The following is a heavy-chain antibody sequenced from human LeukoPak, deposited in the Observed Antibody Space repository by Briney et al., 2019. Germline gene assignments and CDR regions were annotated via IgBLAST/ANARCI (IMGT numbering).Heavy chain of an antibody. CDR3: ARGRVYCGGDCYSSEYFQH. D-gene: IGHD2-21*02. V-gene: IGHV4-59*12. Sequence: SETLSLTCTVSGGSISSYYWSWIRQPPGKGLEWIGYIYYSGSTNYNPSLKSRVTISVDTSKNQFSLKLSSVTAADTAVYYCARGRVYCGGDCYSSEYFQHWGQGTLVTVSS. CDR2: IYYSGST. J-gene: IGHJ1*01. CDR1: GGSISSYY.